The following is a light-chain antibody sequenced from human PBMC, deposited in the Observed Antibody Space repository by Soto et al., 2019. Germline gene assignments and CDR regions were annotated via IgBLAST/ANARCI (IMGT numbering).Light chain of an antibody. V-gene: IGKV1-39*01. CDR2: STS. CDR1: QDIRKY. CDR3: QQSFSTPPYT. J-gene: IGKJ2*01. Sequence: DLQMTQSPSSLSASVGDRVTITCRASQDIRKYLNWYQQKPGNAPTLLIYSTSTLQSGVPSRFSGSGSGTDFTLTIPTLQPEDFATYYCQQSFSTPPYTFGQGTKLEIK.